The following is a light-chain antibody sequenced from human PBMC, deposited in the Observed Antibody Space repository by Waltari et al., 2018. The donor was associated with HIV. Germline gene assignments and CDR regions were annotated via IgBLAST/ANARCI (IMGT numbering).Light chain of an antibody. CDR2: QDT. Sequence: SYELTKPPSVSVSPAQTASIFCPGDKFGDTFAYWYQHRPGQSPVLVIYQDTKRPSGIPERFSCSNSGNTATLTISGTQAMDEADYYCQAWDSNTASYVFGTGTKVTVL. J-gene: IGLJ1*01. V-gene: IGLV3-1*01. CDR1: KFGDTF. CDR3: QAWDSNTASYV.